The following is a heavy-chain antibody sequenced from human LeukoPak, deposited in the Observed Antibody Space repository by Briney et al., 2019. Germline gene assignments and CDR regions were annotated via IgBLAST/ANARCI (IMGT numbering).Heavy chain of an antibody. J-gene: IGHJ6*02. CDR2: IYSGGST. D-gene: IGHD2-21*01. CDR3: ATSPLGIPYCGMDV. V-gene: IGHV3-53*04. Sequence: GGSLRLSCAASGFTVSSNYMSWVRQAPGKGLEWVSVIYSGGSTYYADSVKGRFTISRHNSKNTLYLQMNSLRAEDTAVYYCATSPLGIPYCGMDVWGQGTTVTVSS. CDR1: GFTVSSNY.